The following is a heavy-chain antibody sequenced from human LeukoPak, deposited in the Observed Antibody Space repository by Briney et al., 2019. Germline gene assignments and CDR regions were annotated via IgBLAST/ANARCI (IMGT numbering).Heavy chain of an antibody. CDR3: TRAVITFGAAVAKAFDC. CDR1: GGSFSTXX. D-gene: IGHD3-16*01. J-gene: IGHJ4*02. CDR2: XXXSGCT. Sequence: SSETLSLTCTVSGGSFSTXXXXXXRKPPGKGLEXXXXXXXSGCTYYNHSLNSRLAMSLDTSKHQISLNLSSVTAADTAVYYCTRAVITFGAAVAKAFDCWGQGTLVTVSS. V-gene: IGHV4-59*01.